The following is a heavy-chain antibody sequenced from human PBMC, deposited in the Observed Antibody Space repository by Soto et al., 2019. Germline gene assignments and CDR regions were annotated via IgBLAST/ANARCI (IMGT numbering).Heavy chain of an antibody. CDR3: ASGSYYYDSRGYYHY. Sequence: PSETLSLTCTVSGGSISSGDYYWSWIRQPPGKGLEWIGYIYYSGSTYYNPSLKSRVTISVDTSKNQFSLKLSSVTAADTAVYYCASGSYYYDSRGYYHYWGQGTLVTVSS. CDR1: GGSISSGDYY. V-gene: IGHV4-30-4*01. D-gene: IGHD3-22*01. J-gene: IGHJ4*02. CDR2: IYYSGST.